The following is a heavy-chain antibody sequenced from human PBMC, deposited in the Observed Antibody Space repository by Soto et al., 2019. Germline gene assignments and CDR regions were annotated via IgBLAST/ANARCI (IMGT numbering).Heavy chain of an antibody. D-gene: IGHD3-22*01. CDR1: GFTFSSNA. CDR3: ARDRRYYDSSGYKGYYYGMDV. CDR2: ISAGGTT. J-gene: IGHJ6*02. V-gene: IGHV3-23*01. Sequence: GGSLRLSCAASGFTFSSNAMTWVRQAPGKGLDWVSGISAGGTTYYADSAKGRFTISRDNAKNSLYLQMNSLRAEDTAVYYCARDRRYYDSSGYKGYYYGMDVWGQGTTVTVYS.